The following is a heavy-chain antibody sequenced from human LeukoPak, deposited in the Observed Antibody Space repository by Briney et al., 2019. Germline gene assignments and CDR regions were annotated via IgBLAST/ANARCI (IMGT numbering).Heavy chain of an antibody. Sequence: SETLSLTCTVSGGSISSYYWSWIRQPPGKGLEWIGYIYYSGSTNYNPSLKSRVTISVDTSKNQFSLKLSSVTAADTAVYYCARAGREYSYGRYFDYWGQGTLVTVSS. CDR2: IYYSGST. D-gene: IGHD5-18*01. J-gene: IGHJ4*02. V-gene: IGHV4-59*01. CDR1: GGSISSYY. CDR3: ARAGREYSYGRYFDY.